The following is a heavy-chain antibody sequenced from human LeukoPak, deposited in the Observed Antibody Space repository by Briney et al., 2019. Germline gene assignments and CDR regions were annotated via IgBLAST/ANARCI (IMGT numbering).Heavy chain of an antibody. Sequence: GGSLRLSCAASGFTFSSYSMNWVRQAPGKGLEWVSSISSSSSYIYYADSVKGRFTISRDNAKNSLYLQMSSLRAEDTAVYYCAVDCSGGSCYYEDFDYWGQGTLVTVSS. J-gene: IGHJ4*02. CDR3: AVDCSGGSCYYEDFDY. D-gene: IGHD2-15*01. CDR1: GFTFSSYS. CDR2: ISSSSSYI. V-gene: IGHV3-21*01.